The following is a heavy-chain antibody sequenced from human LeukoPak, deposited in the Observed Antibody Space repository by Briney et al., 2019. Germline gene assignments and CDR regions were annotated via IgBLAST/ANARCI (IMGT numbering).Heavy chain of an antibody. CDR2: VTGPGDTT. CDR1: GFTVTNYA. D-gene: IGHD3-16*01. Sequence: AGGSLRLSCATSGFTVTNYAMNWVRQAPGKGLEWVSAVTGPGDTTYYADSVKGRFFMSREDSKTTVYLQMNSLRAEDTAIYYCAKGAEIDLWGQGTLVTVSS. J-gene: IGHJ5*02. CDR3: AKGAEIDL. V-gene: IGHV3-23*01.